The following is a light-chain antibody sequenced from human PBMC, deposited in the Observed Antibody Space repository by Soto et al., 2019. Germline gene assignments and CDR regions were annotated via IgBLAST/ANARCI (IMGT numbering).Light chain of an antibody. CDR3: TSYTSTSHYV. Sequence: QDALAHPASVSWSPGHSITISCTGTNSDVGAHRFVFWYQQHPGKAPKLMIYEVSHRPSGISDRFSGSKSGNTASLTISGLQAEEEADYYCTSYTSTSHYVFGTGTKVTVL. V-gene: IGLV2-14*01. CDR1: NSDVGAHRF. J-gene: IGLJ1*01. CDR2: EVS.